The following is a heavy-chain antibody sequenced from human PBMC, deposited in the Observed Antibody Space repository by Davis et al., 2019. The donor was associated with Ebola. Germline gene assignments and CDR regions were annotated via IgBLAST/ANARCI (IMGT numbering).Heavy chain of an antibody. V-gene: IGHV3-23*01. J-gene: IGHJ4*02. CDR1: GFTFSSYA. CDR3: AKESGAEMATLYYFDY. Sequence: GGSLRLSCAASGFTFSSYAMSWVRPAPGKGLDWVSAISGSGGSTYYSDSVKGRFTISRDNSKNTLYLQMNSLRAEDTAVYYYAKESGAEMATLYYFDYWGQGTLVTVSS. D-gene: IGHD5-24*01. CDR2: ISGSGGST.